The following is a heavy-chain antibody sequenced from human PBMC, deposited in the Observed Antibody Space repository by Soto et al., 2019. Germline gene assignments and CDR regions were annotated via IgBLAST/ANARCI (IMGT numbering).Heavy chain of an antibody. CDR1: GFSFITYW. Sequence: WGSLRLSCAVSGFSFITYWIIFFRHAPFKGLEWLANIKQDGNEKYYVDSVKGRFTISGDSAKNSLFLIMDSLRAEDAAVYYCAAYNTSRHAAFDIWGQGTMVTVSS. D-gene: IGHD1-20*01. V-gene: IGHV3-7*01. CDR3: AAYNTSRHAAFDI. J-gene: IGHJ3*02. CDR2: IKQDGNEK.